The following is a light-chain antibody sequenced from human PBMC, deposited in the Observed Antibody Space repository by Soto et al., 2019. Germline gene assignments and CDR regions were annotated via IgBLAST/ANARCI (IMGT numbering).Light chain of an antibody. J-gene: IGKJ1*01. Sequence: DIVMTQSPLSLPVTPGEPASISCRSSQSLLHGNGYNYFNWYLQKPGQSPQLLIYLGSNRASGVPDRFSGSGSGTDFTLKISKVEAEDAGIYYCMQALETPWTFGQGTKVEIK. V-gene: IGKV2-28*01. CDR1: QSLLHGNGYNY. CDR2: LGS. CDR3: MQALETPWT.